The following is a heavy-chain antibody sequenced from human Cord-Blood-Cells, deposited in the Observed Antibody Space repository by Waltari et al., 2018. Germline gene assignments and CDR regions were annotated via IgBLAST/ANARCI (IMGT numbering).Heavy chain of an antibody. CDR2: IYPGDSDT. CDR3: ARQLRSSSWYVDY. Sequence: VKLVQPGAEVIEPGEALKISCKVTGSSFTTYETVWVSPMPGKGLEWMGIIYPGDSDTRYSPSFQGQVTISADKSISTAYLQWSSLKASDTAMYYCARQLRSSSWYVDYWGQGTLVTVSS. D-gene: IGHD6-13*01. J-gene: IGHJ4*02. CDR1: GSSFTTYE. V-gene: IGHV5-51*01.